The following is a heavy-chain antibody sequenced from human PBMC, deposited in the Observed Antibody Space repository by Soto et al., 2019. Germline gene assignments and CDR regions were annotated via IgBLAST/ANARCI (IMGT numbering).Heavy chain of an antibody. J-gene: IGHJ4*02. Sequence: ASVKVSCKASGYTFTSYYMHWVRQAPGQGLEWMGIINPSGGITGYAQKFQGRVTMTRDTSTSTVYMELSSLRSEDTAVYYCARGIAPGVVRSGQLPPFAYWGQGTLVNASS. CDR1: GYTFTSYY. CDR2: INPSGGIT. CDR3: ARGIAPGVVRSGQLPPFAY. D-gene: IGHD2-15*01. V-gene: IGHV1-46*03.